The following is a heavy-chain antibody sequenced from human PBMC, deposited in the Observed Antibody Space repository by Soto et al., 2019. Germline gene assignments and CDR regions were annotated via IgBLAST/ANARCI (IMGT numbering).Heavy chain of an antibody. D-gene: IGHD6-13*01. V-gene: IGHV4-59*01. CDR2: IYYSGST. CDR3: ARAPALLYSSSGYSFDY. Sequence: QVQLQESGPGLVKPSETLSLTCTVSGGSISSYYWSWIRQPPGKGLECLGYIYYSGSTNYNPSLTSRVTISVDTSKHQVSLKLSSVTAADPAVYYCARAPALLYSSSGYSFDYWGQGTLGTVSS. J-gene: IGHJ4*02. CDR1: GGSISSYY.